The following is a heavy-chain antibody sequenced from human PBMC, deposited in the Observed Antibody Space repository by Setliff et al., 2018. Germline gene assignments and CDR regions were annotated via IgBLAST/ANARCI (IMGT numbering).Heavy chain of an antibody. CDR1: GYTFTGYY. CDR3: ARGDVYSGSYYHFDY. D-gene: IGHD1-26*01. J-gene: IGHJ4*02. V-gene: IGHV1-2*02. CDR2: INPNSGGT. Sequence: ASVKVSCKASGYTFTGYYMHWVRQAPGQGLEWMGWINPNSGGTNYAQKFQGRVTMTSDTSISTAYMELSSLTSEDTAIYYCARGDVYSGSYYHFDYWGQGTLVTVSS.